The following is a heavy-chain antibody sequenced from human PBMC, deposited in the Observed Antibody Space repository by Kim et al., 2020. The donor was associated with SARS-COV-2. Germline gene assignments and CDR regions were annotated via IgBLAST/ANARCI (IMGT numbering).Heavy chain of an antibody. CDR2: ISWNSASV. D-gene: IGHD1-26*01. CDR3: VKDVGTATAEYFKH. CDR1: GFTFGDFA. J-gene: IGHJ1*01. V-gene: IGHV3-9*01. Sequence: GGSLRLSCAASGFTFGDFAMHWVRQAPGKGLEWVSGISWNSASVGYEDSVEGRFTISRDNARDSLSLQMNSLRPEDTAFYYCVKDVGTATAEYFKHWGQGTLVTVSS.